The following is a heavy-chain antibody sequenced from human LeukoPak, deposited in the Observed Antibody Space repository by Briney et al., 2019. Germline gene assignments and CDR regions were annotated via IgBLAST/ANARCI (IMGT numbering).Heavy chain of an antibody. V-gene: IGHV4-59*01. CDR3: ARGGLSIAAQSNWFNP. J-gene: IGHJ5*02. D-gene: IGHD6-6*01. Sequence: PSETLSLTCTVSGGSISGYYWSWIRQSPEKGLEWIGYMYNSGSTNYNPSLKSRVTISVDTSKKLFSLKLSSVTAADTAVYYCARGGLSIAAQSNWFNPWGQGTLVTVSS. CDR1: GGSISGYY. CDR2: MYNSGST.